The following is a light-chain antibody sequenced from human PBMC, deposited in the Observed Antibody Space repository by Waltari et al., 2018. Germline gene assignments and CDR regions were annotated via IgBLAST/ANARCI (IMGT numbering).Light chain of an antibody. CDR1: QTINNNF. CDR2: GAS. Sequence: IVLTQSPDTLSLSLGQRATLSCRASQTINNNFLVWYQQKPGQAPRLLIHGASSRATGFPDRFSGSGSWTDFTLTISRLEPEDVAVYYCQQYDGSILTFGGGTKVEI. J-gene: IGKJ4*01. CDR3: QQYDGSILT. V-gene: IGKV3-20*01.